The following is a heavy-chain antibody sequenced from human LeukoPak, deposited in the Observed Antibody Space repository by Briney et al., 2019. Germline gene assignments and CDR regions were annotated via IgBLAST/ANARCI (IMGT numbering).Heavy chain of an antibody. CDR1: GGSIGSYY. D-gene: IGHD3-3*02. V-gene: IGHV4-59*01. J-gene: IGHJ6*02. CDR2: IYYSGST. CDR3: ARSRIRGYYGMDV. Sequence: SETLSLTCTVSGGSIGSYYWSWIRQPPGKGLEWIGYIYYSGSTNYNPSLKSRVTISVDTSKNQFSLKLSSVTAADTAVYYCARSRIRGYYGMDVWGQGTTVTVSS.